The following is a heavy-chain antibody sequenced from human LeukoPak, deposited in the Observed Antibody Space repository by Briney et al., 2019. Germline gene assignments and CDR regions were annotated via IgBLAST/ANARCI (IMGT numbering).Heavy chain of an antibody. CDR3: ARGESSTSTLYYYYYYMDV. D-gene: IGHD6-6*01. CDR2: IYTSGST. Sequence: PSETLSLTCTVSGGSISSGSYYWSWIRQPAGKGLEWIGRIYTSGSTNYNPSLKSRVTMSVDTSKNQFSLKLSSVTAADTAMYYCARGESSTSTLYYYYYYMDVWGKGTTVTVSS. J-gene: IGHJ6*03. V-gene: IGHV4-61*02. CDR1: GGSISSGSYY.